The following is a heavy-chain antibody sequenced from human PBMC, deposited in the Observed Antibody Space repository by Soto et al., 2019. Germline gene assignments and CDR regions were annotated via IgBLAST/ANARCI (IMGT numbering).Heavy chain of an antibody. CDR3: ARDVTVAGLPLAHLDY. J-gene: IGHJ4*02. V-gene: IGHV3-7*01. CDR2: IKQDGSEK. Sequence: GGSLRLSCAASGFTFSSYWMSWVRQAPGKGLEWVANIKQDGSEKYYVDSVKGRFTISRDNAKNSLYLQMNSLRAEDTAVYYCARDVTVAGLPLAHLDYWGQGTLVTVSS. CDR1: GFTFSSYW. D-gene: IGHD6-19*01.